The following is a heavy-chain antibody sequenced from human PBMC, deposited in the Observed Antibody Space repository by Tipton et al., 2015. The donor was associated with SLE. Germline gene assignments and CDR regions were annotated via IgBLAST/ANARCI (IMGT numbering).Heavy chain of an antibody. Sequence: SLRLSCAASGFTFSSYTMNWVHQAPGKGLEWVSSISSRSGYMSYADSVQGRFTISRDNAKNSLYLQMNSLRPEDTALYHCVKSPAGEQWEEVYFDYWGQGTLVTVSS. CDR1: GFTFSSYT. V-gene: IGHV3-21*04. D-gene: IGHD1-26*01. CDR3: VKSPAGEQWEEVYFDY. J-gene: IGHJ4*02. CDR2: ISSRSGYM.